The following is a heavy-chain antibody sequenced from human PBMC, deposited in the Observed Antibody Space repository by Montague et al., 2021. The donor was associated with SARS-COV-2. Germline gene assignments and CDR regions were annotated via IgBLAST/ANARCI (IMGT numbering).Heavy chain of an antibody. D-gene: IGHD5-24*01. J-gene: IGHJ4*02. CDR3: ARGDGYNSPFDY. CDR1: GYTFASYA. CDR2: ISTHNVNT. V-gene: IGHV1-18*01. Sequence: SVKVSCKASGYTFASYAISWLRQAPGQGLEWVEWISTHNVNTNYAQSLQGRVTATKDTASSNAYLELRNLGSDDTAVYYCARGDGYNSPFDYWGQGTLVTVSS.